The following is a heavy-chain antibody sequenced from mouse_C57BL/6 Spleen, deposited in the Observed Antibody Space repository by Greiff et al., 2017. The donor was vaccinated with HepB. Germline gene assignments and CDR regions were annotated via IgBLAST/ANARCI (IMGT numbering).Heavy chain of an antibody. J-gene: IGHJ2*01. Sequence: QVQLQQPGAELVRPGSSVKLSCKASGYTFTSYWMDWVKQRPGQGLEWIGNIYPSDSETHYNQKFKDKATLTVDKSSSTAYMQLSSLTSEDSAVYYCARLTGMGYWGQGTTLTVSS. V-gene: IGHV1-61*01. CDR2: IYPSDSET. CDR1: GYTFTSYW. CDR3: ARLTGMGY. D-gene: IGHD4-1*01.